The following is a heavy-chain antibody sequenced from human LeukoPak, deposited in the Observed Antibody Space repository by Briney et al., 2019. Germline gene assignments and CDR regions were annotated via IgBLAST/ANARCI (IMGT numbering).Heavy chain of an antibody. Sequence: GGSLRLSCAASGFTFSSYGMHWVRQAPGKGLEWVAFIRYDGSNKYYADSVKGRFTISRDNSKNTLYLQMNSLRAEDTAVYYCAKDLSITMIVVVPSFDYWGQGTLVTVSS. V-gene: IGHV3-30*02. CDR1: GFTFSSYG. CDR3: AKDLSITMIVVVPSFDY. CDR2: IRYDGSNK. J-gene: IGHJ4*02. D-gene: IGHD3-22*01.